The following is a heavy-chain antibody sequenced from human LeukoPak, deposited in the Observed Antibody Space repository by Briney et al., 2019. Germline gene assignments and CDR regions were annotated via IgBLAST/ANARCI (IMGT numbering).Heavy chain of an antibody. J-gene: IGHJ4*02. CDR2: IYYSGST. CDR1: GGSISSYY. Sequence: SETLSLTCTVSGGSISSYYWSWIRQPPGKGLEWIGYIYYSGSTNYNPSLKSRVTMSIDTSKNQFSLKLSSVTAADTAIYYCARDAKYYFGSRTYFFFEYWGQGTLLTVSS. D-gene: IGHD3-10*01. CDR3: ARDAKYYFGSRTYFFFEY. V-gene: IGHV4-59*12.